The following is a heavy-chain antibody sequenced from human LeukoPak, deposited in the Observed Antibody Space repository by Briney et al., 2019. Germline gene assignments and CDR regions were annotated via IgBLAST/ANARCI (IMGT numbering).Heavy chain of an antibody. D-gene: IGHD3-22*01. CDR2: IRSKANSYAT. V-gene: IGHV3-73*01. J-gene: IGHJ4*02. CDR3: TTQINYYDSSGWVDY. CDR1: GFTFSGSA. Sequence: PGGSPRLSCAASGFTFSGSAMHWVRQASGKGLEWVGRIRSKANSYATAYAASVKGRFTISRDDSKNTAYLQMNSLKTEDTAVYYCTTQINYYDSSGWVDYWGQGTLVTVSS.